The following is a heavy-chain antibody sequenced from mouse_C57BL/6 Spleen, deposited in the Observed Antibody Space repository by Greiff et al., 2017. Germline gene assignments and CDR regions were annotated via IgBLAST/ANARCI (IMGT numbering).Heavy chain of an antibody. Sequence: VMLVESGPGLVQPSQSLSITCTVSGFSLTSYGVHWVRQSPGKGLEWLGVIWSGGSTDYNAAFISRLSISKDNSKSQVFFKMNSLQADDTAIDYCARNPYYYGSSRYAMDYWGQGTSVPVSS. CDR3: ARNPYYYGSSRYAMDY. CDR2: IWSGGST. J-gene: IGHJ4*01. D-gene: IGHD1-1*01. CDR1: GFSLTSYG. V-gene: IGHV2-2*01.